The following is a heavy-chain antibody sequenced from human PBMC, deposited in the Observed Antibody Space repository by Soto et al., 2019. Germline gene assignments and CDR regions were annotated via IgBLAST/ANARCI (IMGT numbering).Heavy chain of an antibody. Sequence: EVQLLESGGGLVQPGGSLRLSCAASGFTFSTYAMSWVRQAPGKGLEWVAAISGSGGSTYYADSVKSRFPISRDNSKNTLYLQMNSLRAEDTAVYYCAKDLILLYSSSDFDYWGQGTLVTVSS. CDR1: GFTFSTYA. CDR2: ISGSGGST. CDR3: AKDLILLYSSSDFDY. V-gene: IGHV3-23*01. J-gene: IGHJ4*02. D-gene: IGHD6-6*01.